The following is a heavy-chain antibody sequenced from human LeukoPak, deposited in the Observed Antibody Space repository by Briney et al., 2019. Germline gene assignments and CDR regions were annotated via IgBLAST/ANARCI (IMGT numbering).Heavy chain of an antibody. CDR3: TRRYNYDSSGYYYVRDAFDI. D-gene: IGHD3-22*01. J-gene: IGHJ3*02. V-gene: IGHV3-49*04. Sequence: GGSLRLSCTASGFTFGDYVMSWVRQAPGKGLEWVGFIRSKAYGGTTKNAASVNGRFTISRDDSRSIAYLQMNSLKTEDTAVYYCTRRYNYDSSGYYYVRDAFDIWGQGTMVTVSS. CDR1: GFTFGDYV. CDR2: IRSKAYGGTT.